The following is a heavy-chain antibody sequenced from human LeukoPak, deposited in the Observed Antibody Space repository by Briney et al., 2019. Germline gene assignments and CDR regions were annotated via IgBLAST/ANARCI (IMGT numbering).Heavy chain of an antibody. J-gene: IGHJ4*02. CDR2: IKSKTDGWTT. CDR3: TTAHFYGCYDYY. D-gene: IGHD5-12*01. CDR1: GFTFSNAW. V-gene: IGHV3-15*01. Sequence: GGSLRLSCAASGFTFSNAWMSWVRQAPGKGLEWVGRIKSKTDGWTTDYAAPVTGRFTISRDDSKNTLYLQMNSLKTEDTPVYYCTTAHFYGCYDYYWGQGTLVTVSS.